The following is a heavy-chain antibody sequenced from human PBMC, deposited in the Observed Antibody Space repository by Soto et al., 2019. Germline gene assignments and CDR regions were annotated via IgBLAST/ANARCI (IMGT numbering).Heavy chain of an antibody. CDR1: GYNFELYS. D-gene: IGHD1-26*01. V-gene: IGHV1-69*14. CDR3: ARDQGGSLLSTWFDI. J-gene: IGHJ5*02. CDR2: VLPLYNKA. Sequence: VQLTQSEAQLKQPGSSMKVSCQTSGYNFELYSLTWVRQVPGLRPEWLGGVLPLYNKAIYPPQFQGRVTINADSSTKTVSLKMTSLRADDSGIYFCARDQGGSLLSTWFDIWGPGTPVTVS.